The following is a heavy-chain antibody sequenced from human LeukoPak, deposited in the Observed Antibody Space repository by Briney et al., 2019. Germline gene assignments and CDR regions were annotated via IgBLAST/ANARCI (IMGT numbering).Heavy chain of an antibody. CDR1: GGSFSGYY. CDR3: ARGAPYYYGSGSTFDY. J-gene: IGHJ4*02. Sequence: SETLSLTCAVYGGSFSGYYWSWIRQPPGKGLEWIGEINHSGSTNYNPSLKSRVTISVDTSKNQFSLKLSSVTAADTAMYYCARGAPYYYGSGSTFDYWGQGTLVTVSS. CDR2: INHSGST. V-gene: IGHV4-34*01. D-gene: IGHD3-10*01.